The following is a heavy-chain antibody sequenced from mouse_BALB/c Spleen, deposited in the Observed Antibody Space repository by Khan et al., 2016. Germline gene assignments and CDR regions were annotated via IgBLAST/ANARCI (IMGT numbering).Heavy chain of an antibody. CDR2: ISSGGGST. Sequence: EVELVESGRGLVKPGGSLKLSCAASGFAFSSYDMSWVRQTPEKRLEWVAYISSGGGSTYYPDTVKGRFTISRDNAKNTLYLQMSSLKSEDTAMYYCARQRYGNYYYDAMDYWGQGTSVTVSS. CDR1: GFAFSSYD. V-gene: IGHV5-12-1*01. CDR3: ARQRYGNYYYDAMDY. J-gene: IGHJ4*01. D-gene: IGHD2-1*01.